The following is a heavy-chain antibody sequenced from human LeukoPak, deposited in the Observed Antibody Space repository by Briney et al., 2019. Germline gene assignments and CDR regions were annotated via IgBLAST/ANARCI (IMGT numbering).Heavy chain of an antibody. CDR3: VRDRSSRHLDY. CDR1: GFTFRNHG. Sequence: PGRSLRLSCAASGFTFRNHGMHWVRQAPGKGLEWVAVVYYDGGDKYYADSVQGRFTISKDNSRNMVYLQMDSLRAEDTAVYYCVRDRSSRHLDYWGQGTVVTVSS. D-gene: IGHD2-2*01. V-gene: IGHV3-30*12. J-gene: IGHJ4*02. CDR2: VYYDGGDK.